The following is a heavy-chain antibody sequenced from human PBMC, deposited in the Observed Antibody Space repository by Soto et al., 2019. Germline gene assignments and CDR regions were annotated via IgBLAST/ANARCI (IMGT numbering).Heavy chain of an antibody. D-gene: IGHD3-9*01. CDR2: ISSSSSYI. CDR3: ARGYFGPKYAFDI. Sequence: EVQLVESGGGLVKPGGSLRLSCAASGFTFSSYSMNWVRQAPGKGLEWVSSISSSSSYIYYADSVKGRFTISRDNAKNSRYLQMNSLRAEDTAVYYCARGYFGPKYAFDIWGQGTMVTVSS. J-gene: IGHJ3*02. V-gene: IGHV3-21*01. CDR1: GFTFSSYS.